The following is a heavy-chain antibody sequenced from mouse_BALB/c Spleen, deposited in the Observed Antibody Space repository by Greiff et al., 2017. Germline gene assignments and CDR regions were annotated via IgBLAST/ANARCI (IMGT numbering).Heavy chain of an antibody. CDR1: GFNIKDTY. Sequence: EVQLQQSGAELVKPGASVKLSCTASGFNIKDTYMHWVKQRPEQGLEWIGRIDPANGNTKYDPKFQGKATITADTSSNTAYLQLSSLTSEDTAVYYCARSLNWDDFDYWGQGTTLTVSS. CDR2: IDPANGNT. CDR3: ARSLNWDDFDY. J-gene: IGHJ2*01. V-gene: IGHV14-3*02. D-gene: IGHD4-1*01.